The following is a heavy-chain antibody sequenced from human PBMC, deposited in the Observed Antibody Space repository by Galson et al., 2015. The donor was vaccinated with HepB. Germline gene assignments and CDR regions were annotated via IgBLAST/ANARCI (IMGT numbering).Heavy chain of an antibody. V-gene: IGHV4-39*01. D-gene: IGHD3-3*01. CDR1: GASISNTDYY. CDR3: ARHYDFWSGYLDP. Sequence: ETLSLTCTVSGASISNTDYYWGWIRQPPGKGLEWVGSMFSRGSPYYNPSLKSRVTISVDTSKNQFSLKLSSVTAADTAVYYCARHYDFWSGYLDPWGQGTLVTVSS. CDR2: MFSRGSP. J-gene: IGHJ5*02.